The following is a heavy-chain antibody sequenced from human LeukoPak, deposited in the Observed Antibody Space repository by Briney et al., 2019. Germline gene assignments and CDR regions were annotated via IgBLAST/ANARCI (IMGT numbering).Heavy chain of an antibody. CDR2: IIPILGIA. Sequence: SVKVSFKASGGTFSSYAISWVRQAPGQGLEWMGRIIPILGIANYAQKFQGRVTITADKSTSTAYMELSSLRSEDTAVYYCARSQRYYDSSGYYYDYWGQGTLVTVSS. D-gene: IGHD3-22*01. V-gene: IGHV1-69*04. CDR3: ARSQRYYDSSGYYYDY. J-gene: IGHJ4*02. CDR1: GGTFSSYA.